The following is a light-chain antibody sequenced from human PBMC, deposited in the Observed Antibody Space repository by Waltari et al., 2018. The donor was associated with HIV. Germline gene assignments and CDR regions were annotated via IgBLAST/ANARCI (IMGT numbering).Light chain of an antibody. CDR2: STD. J-gene: IGLJ2*01. CDR3: ASWDDSLNGVI. CDR1: SSNIGGNT. Sequence: QSVLTQPPSVSAAPGQGVVISCSGGSSNIGGNTANWYNHLPGTAPKLLLYSTDKRPSGVPDRFSGSKSGTSASLAITGLQSEDEGVYYCASWDDSLNGVIFGGGTKVTVL. V-gene: IGLV1-44*01.